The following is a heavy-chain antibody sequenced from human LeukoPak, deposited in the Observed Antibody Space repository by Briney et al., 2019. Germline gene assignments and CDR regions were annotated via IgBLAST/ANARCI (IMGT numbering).Heavy chain of an antibody. V-gene: IGHV4-39*02. Sequence: SETLSVTRTVSGGSICSSRYYWGWIRQPPGKGLEWIGSIYYSGSTYYNPSLKSRVTISVDISKNQFSLKLSSVTAADTAVYYCAREVRQFPDSLGQGALVTVSS. CDR3: AREVRQFPDS. CDR1: GGSICSSRYY. CDR2: IYYSGST. D-gene: IGHD6-19*01. J-gene: IGHJ4*02.